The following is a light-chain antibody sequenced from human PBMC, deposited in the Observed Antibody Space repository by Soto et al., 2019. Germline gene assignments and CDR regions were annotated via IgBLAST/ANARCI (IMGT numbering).Light chain of an antibody. Sequence: DIQMTQSPSTLSASIGDRVTITCRASQSISNWLAWYQQKAGKAPKLLISKASSLESGVPSRFSGSGSGTEFTLTISSLQPDDFATYYCQQYKSYWTFGQGTKVEIK. CDR1: QSISNW. J-gene: IGKJ1*01. CDR2: KAS. V-gene: IGKV1-5*03. CDR3: QQYKSYWT.